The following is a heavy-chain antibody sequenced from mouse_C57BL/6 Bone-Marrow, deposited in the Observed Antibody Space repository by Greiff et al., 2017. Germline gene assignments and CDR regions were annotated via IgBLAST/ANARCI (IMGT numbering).Heavy chain of an antibody. CDR1: GYTFTSYW. D-gene: IGHD2-3*01. V-gene: IGHV1-55*01. CDR2: IYPGSGST. Sequence: QVQLQQPGAELVKPGASVKMSCKASGYTFTSYWITWVKQRPGQGLEWIGDIYPGSGSTNYNEKFKSKATLTVDTSSSTAYMQLSSLTSEYSAVYYCAREGDGYYGYYFDYWGQGTTLTVSS. CDR3: AREGDGYYGYYFDY. J-gene: IGHJ2*01.